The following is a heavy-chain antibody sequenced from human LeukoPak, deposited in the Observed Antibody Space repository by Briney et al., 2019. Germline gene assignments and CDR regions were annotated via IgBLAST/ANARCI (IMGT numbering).Heavy chain of an antibody. J-gene: IGHJ4*02. CDR3: ARRAYSSGWYYFDY. CDR2: IFYSGST. D-gene: IGHD6-19*01. CDR1: GGSISSYD. V-gene: IGHV4-59*08. Sequence: PSETLSLTCTVSGGSISSYDWSWIRQPPGKGLEWIGCIFYSGSTNYNPSLKSRVTISVDTSKNQFSLKLSSVTAADTAVYYCARRAYSSGWYYFDYWGRGTLVTVSS.